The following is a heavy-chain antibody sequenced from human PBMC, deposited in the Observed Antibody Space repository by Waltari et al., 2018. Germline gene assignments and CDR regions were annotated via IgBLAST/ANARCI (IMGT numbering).Heavy chain of an antibody. Sequence: QVQLQQWGAGLLKPSETLSLTCAVYGGSFSGYYWSWIRQPPGKGLEWIGEINHSGSTNYNPSLKSRVTISVDTSKNQCSLKLSSVTAADTAVYYCARARREQDGNYYYGMDVWGQGTTVTVSS. CDR3: ARARREQDGNYYYGMDV. D-gene: IGHD1-26*01. CDR2: INHSGST. CDR1: GGSFSGYY. V-gene: IGHV4-34*01. J-gene: IGHJ6*02.